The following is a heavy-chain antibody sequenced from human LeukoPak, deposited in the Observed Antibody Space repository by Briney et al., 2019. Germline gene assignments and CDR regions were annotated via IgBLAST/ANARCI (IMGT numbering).Heavy chain of an antibody. D-gene: IGHD2-2*01. V-gene: IGHV1-69*05. Sequence: SVKVSCKASGGTFSSYAISWVRQAPGQGLEWMGGIIPIFGTANYAQKFQGRVTITTDESTSTAYMELSSLRSEDTAVYYCARARSAYCSSTSCYFPCYYGMDVWGQGTTVTVSS. CDR2: IIPIFGTA. J-gene: IGHJ6*02. CDR1: GGTFSSYA. CDR3: ARARSAYCSSTSCYFPCYYGMDV.